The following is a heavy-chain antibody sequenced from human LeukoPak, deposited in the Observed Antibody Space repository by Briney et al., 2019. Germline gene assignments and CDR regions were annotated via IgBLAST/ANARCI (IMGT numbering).Heavy chain of an antibody. CDR2: INPSGGST. Sequence: ASVKVSCKASGYTFTSYYMHWVRQAPGQGLEWMGIINPSGGSTSYAQKFQGRVTMTRDTSTSTVYMELSSLRFGDTAVYYCARGYGGYVDDYWGQGTLVTVSS. CDR3: ARGYGGYVDDY. V-gene: IGHV1-46*01. CDR1: GYTFTSYY. D-gene: IGHD5-12*01. J-gene: IGHJ4*02.